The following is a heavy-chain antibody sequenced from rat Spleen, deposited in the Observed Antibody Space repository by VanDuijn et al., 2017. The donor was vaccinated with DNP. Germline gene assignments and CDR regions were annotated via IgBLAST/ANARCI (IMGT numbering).Heavy chain of an antibody. V-gene: IGHV5-25*01. Sequence: EVQLVESGGGIVQPGRSLNLSCAASGFTLSDYYMAWVRQAPTKGLEWVASISTDGGSTYYPDSVKGRFTISRDNAENTVYLQMNSLRSEDTATYYCAKGDNNYGGFDYWGRGVMVTVSS. J-gene: IGHJ2*01. CDR1: GFTLSDYY. CDR3: AKGDNNYGGFDY. D-gene: IGHD1-10*01. CDR2: ISTDGGST.